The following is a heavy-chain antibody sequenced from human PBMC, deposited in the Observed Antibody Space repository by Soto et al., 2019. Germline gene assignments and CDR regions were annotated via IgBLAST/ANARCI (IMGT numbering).Heavy chain of an antibody. CDR2: IYPGDSDT. Sequence: GASLKISCKFSGYIFTSYCIVWVRQMPGKGLEWMGIIYPGDSDTRYSPSFQGQVTISTDKSISTAYLQWSSLKASDTAMYYCAVWPPRSDYYGMDVWGQGTTVTVSS. D-gene: IGHD3-16*01. CDR1: GYIFTSYC. CDR3: AVWPPRSDYYGMDV. V-gene: IGHV5-51*01. J-gene: IGHJ6*02.